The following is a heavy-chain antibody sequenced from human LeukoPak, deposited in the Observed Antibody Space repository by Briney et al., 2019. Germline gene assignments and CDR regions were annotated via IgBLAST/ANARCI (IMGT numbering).Heavy chain of an antibody. CDR1: AASPTDYY. J-gene: IGHJ4*02. Sequence: SETLSLTSAVYAASPTDYYWSFIRQPPGNGLEWIGEIHHSGNTNYNPSLKSRFTISVDSTKNRFSLNLTSVTAADTAVYFCARLQLEHYYFDSWGQGTLVTVSS. V-gene: IGHV4-34*01. D-gene: IGHD1-1*01. CDR2: IHHSGNT. CDR3: ARLQLEHYYFDS.